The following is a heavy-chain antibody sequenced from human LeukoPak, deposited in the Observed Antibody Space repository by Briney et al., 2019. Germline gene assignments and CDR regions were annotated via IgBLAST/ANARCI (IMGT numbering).Heavy chain of an antibody. Sequence: GGSLRLSCAASGFTFSSYAMSWVRRAPGKGLEWVSVIYSGGSAYYADSVKGRFTISRDNSKNTLYLQMNSLRAEDTAVYYCVRIYGDYSNYWGQGTLVTVSS. CDR2: IYSGGSA. D-gene: IGHD4-17*01. CDR3: VRIYGDYSNY. J-gene: IGHJ4*02. CDR1: GFTFSSYA. V-gene: IGHV3-53*01.